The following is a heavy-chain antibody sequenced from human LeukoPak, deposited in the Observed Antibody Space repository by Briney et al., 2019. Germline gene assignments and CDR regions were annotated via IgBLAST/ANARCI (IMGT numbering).Heavy chain of an antibody. CDR3: ATSPVTTWWFDP. D-gene: IGHD4-17*01. CDR2: VNESGGT. V-gene: IGHV4-34*01. CDR1: IDSFSNYH. Sequence: SETLSLTCAVYIDSFSNYHWNWIRQTPAKGMEWIGEVNESGGTNYSPSLKSRVTISVDTSKNQFSLKLSSVTASDTAVYYCATSPVTTWWFDPWGQGTLVTVSS. J-gene: IGHJ5*02.